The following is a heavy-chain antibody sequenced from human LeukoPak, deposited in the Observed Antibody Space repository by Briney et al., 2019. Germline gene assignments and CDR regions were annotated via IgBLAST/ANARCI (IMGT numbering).Heavy chain of an antibody. Sequence: ASVKVSCKASGGTFSSYAISWVRQAPGQGLEWMGGIIPIFGTANYAQKFQGRVTITADESTSTAYMELSSLGSEDTAVYYCASASSWGNWLDPWGQGTLVTVSS. J-gene: IGHJ5*02. CDR3: ASASSWGNWLDP. V-gene: IGHV1-69*13. D-gene: IGHD6-13*01. CDR2: IIPIFGTA. CDR1: GGTFSSYA.